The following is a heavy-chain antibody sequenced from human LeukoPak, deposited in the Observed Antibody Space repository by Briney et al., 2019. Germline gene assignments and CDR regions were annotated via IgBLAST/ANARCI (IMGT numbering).Heavy chain of an antibody. Sequence: GGSLRLSCAASGFTFRSYAMHWVRQAPGKGLEWVAVVSNDGTNKYYADSVKGRFTISRDNSKNTLYLQMNSLRAEDTAVYYCANLNSPSGNWGQGTLVTVSS. V-gene: IGHV3-30-3*01. CDR1: GFTFRSYA. J-gene: IGHJ4*02. CDR2: VSNDGTNK. D-gene: IGHD6-25*01. CDR3: ANLNSPSGN.